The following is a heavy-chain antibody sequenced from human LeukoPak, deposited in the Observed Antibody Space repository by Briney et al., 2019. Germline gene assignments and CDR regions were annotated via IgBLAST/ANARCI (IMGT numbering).Heavy chain of an antibody. CDR3: AREVTTGTNYNWFDP. D-gene: IGHD1-1*01. V-gene: IGHV1-2*02. CDR1: GYTFLGYY. Sequence: AASVKVSCKASGYTFLGYYMHWVRQAPGQGLEWMGWINPNSGGTNYAQKFQGRVTMTRDTSISTAYMELSRLRSDDTAVYYCAREVTTGTNYNWFDPWGQGTLVTVSS. J-gene: IGHJ5*02. CDR2: INPNSGGT.